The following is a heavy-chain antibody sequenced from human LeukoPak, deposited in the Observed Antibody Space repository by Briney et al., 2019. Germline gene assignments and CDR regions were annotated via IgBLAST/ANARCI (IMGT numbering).Heavy chain of an antibody. CDR1: GGSFSGYY. Sequence: PSETLSLTCAVYGGSFSGYYWSWIRQPPGKGLEWIGEINHSGSTNYNPSLKSRVTISVDTSKNQFSLKLSSVTAADTAVYYCARGLANIVVVPAAIRSSWYIWWFDPWGQGTLVTVSS. D-gene: IGHD2-2*01. CDR3: ARGLANIVVVPAAIRSSWYIWWFDP. J-gene: IGHJ5*02. CDR2: INHSGST. V-gene: IGHV4-34*01.